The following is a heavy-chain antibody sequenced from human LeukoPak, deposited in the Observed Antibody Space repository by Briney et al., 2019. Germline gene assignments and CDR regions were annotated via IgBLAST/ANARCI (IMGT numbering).Heavy chain of an antibody. J-gene: IGHJ4*02. V-gene: IGHV3-74*01. D-gene: IGHD3-10*01. CDR1: GFTSSSYW. Sequence: GGSLRLSCAASGFTSSSYWMHWVRQAPGKGLVWVSRINSDGSSTSYADSVKGRYTISRDDSRSVVYLQMNTLSAEDTAVYYCARSGVATCHYWGQGILVAVSS. CDR2: INSDGSST. CDR3: ARSGVATCHY.